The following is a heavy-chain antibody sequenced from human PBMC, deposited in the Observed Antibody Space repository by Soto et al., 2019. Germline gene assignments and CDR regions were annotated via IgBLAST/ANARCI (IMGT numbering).Heavy chain of an antibody. CDR3: ARVNIWFDAFDI. CDR1: GYTFTSYD. Sequence: ASVKVSCKASGYTFTSYDINWVRQATGQGLEWMGWMNPNSGNTGYAQKFQGRVTMTRNTPISTAYMELSSLRSEDMAVYYCARVNIWFDAFDIWGQGTMVTVSS. V-gene: IGHV1-8*01. J-gene: IGHJ3*02. D-gene: IGHD3-10*01. CDR2: MNPNSGNT.